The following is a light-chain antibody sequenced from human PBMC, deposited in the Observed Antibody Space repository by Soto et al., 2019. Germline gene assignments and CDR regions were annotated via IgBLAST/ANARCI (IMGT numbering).Light chain of an antibody. CDR2: DAT. Sequence: VMTQSPSTLSVSPGERATLSCRASQSVSSNLAWYQQKPGQAPRPIIYDATTRATGIPVRFSGSGSGTEFTLTISSLKSEDYAVYYCQQYKSWPLIPFGQGTRPEV. CDR1: QSVSSN. V-gene: IGKV3-15*01. J-gene: IGKJ5*01. CDR3: QQYKSWPLIP.